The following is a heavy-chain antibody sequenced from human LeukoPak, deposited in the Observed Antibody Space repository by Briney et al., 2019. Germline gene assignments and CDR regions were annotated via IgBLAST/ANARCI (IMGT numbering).Heavy chain of an antibody. V-gene: IGHV4-39*01. CDR1: GGSISSSSYY. Sequence: SETLSLTCSVSGGSISSSSYYWVWIRQPPGKALEWIGNIYYSGNTYYNPSLKSRVTISVDTSKNQFSLKLSSVTAADTAVYCCARPPVLPEYAFDIWGQGTMVSVSS. CDR2: IYYSGNT. CDR3: ARPPVLPEYAFDI. D-gene: IGHD2-2*01. J-gene: IGHJ3*02.